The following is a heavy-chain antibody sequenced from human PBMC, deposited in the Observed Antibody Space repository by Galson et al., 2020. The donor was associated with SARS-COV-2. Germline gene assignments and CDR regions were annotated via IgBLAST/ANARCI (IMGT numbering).Heavy chain of an antibody. V-gene: IGHV4-38-2*02. D-gene: IGHD3-10*01. CDR3: ARSFRGVIITTYDAFDI. Sequence: ETLSLTCTVSGYSISSGYYWGWIRQPPGKGLEWIGSIYHSGSTYYNPSLKSRVTISVDTSKNQFSLKLSSVTAADTAVYYCARSFRGVIITTYDAFDIWGQGTMVTVSS. CDR1: GYSISSGYY. J-gene: IGHJ3*02. CDR2: IYHSGST.